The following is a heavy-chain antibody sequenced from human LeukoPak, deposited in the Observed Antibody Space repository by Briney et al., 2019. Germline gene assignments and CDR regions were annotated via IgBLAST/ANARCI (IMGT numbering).Heavy chain of an antibody. CDR1: GFTFGSYA. CDR2: ISSSSSYI. J-gene: IGHJ6*03. CDR3: AREGSYYYYYMDV. D-gene: IGHD1-26*01. Sequence: GGSLRLSCAASGFTFGSYAMSWVRQAPGKGLEWVSSISSSSSYIYYADSVKGRFTISRDNAKNSLYLQMNSLRAEDTAVYYCAREGSYYYYYMDVWGKGTTVTVSS. V-gene: IGHV3-21*01.